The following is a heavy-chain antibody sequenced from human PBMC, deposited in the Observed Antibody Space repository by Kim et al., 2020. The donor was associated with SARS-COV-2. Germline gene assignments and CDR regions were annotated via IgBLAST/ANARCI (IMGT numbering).Heavy chain of an antibody. Sequence: SQKVQGRVTITSDTSASTAYMELSRLRSEDTAVYYCASLNYYDTDAFDIWGQGTMVTVSS. CDR3: ASLNYYDTDAFDI. V-gene: IGHV1-3*01. D-gene: IGHD3-22*01. J-gene: IGHJ3*02.